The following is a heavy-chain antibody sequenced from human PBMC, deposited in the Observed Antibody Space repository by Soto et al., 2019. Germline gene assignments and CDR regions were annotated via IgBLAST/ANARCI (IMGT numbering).Heavy chain of an antibody. J-gene: IGHJ5*02. CDR3: ARDSSSSGWDEFDP. CDR2: IYYSGST. CDR1: GGSISSYY. Sequence: PSETLSLTCTVSGGSISSYYWSWIRQPPGKGLEWIGYIYYSGSTNYNPSHKSRVTISVDTSKNQFSLKLSSVTAADTAVYYCARDSSSSGWDEFDPWGQGTLVTVSS. V-gene: IGHV4-59*01. D-gene: IGHD6-19*01.